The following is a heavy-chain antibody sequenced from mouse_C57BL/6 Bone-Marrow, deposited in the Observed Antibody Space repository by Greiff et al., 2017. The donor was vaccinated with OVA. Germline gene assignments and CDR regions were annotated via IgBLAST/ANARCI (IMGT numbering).Heavy chain of an antibody. CDR3: ARGGTTVVATNGGAMDY. D-gene: IGHD1-1*01. J-gene: IGHJ4*01. V-gene: IGHV1-39*01. CDR1: GYSFTDYN. CDR2: INPNYGTT. Sequence: EVKLVESGPELVKPGASVKISCKASGYSFTDYNMNWVKQSNGKSLEWIGVINPNYGTTSYNQKFKGKATLTVDQSSSTAYMQLNSLTSEDSAVYYCARGGTTVVATNGGAMDYWGQGTSVTVSS.